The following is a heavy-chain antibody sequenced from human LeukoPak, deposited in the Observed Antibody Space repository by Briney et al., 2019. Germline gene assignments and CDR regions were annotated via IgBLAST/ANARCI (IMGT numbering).Heavy chain of an antibody. CDR1: GGTFSSYA. CDR2: IIPVFGTT. V-gene: IGHV1-69*13. J-gene: IGHJ6*03. CDR3: ARGPIVVVPAAMGGYYYYMDV. Sequence: SVKVSCKASGGTFSSYAIGWVRQAPGQGLEWMGGIIPVFGTTNYAQKFQGRVTITADESTTTAYMELSSLRPEDTAVYYCARGPIVVVPAAMGGYYYYMDVWGKGTTVTVSS. D-gene: IGHD2-2*01.